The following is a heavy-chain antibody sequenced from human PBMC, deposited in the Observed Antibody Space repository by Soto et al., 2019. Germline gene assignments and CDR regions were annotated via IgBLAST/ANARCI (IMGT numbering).Heavy chain of an antibody. CDR1: GDSVSSNSAA. J-gene: IGHJ6*02. Sequence: SPTLSLTCAISGDSVSSNSAAWNWIRQSPSRGLEWLGRTYYRSKWYNDYAVSVKSRITINPDTSKNQFSLQLNSVTPEDTAVYYCARDFGGSGLNWAPGGYGMDVWGQGTTVTVSS. CDR3: ARDFGGSGLNWAPGGYGMDV. D-gene: IGHD2-8*02. V-gene: IGHV6-1*01. CDR2: TYYRSKWYN.